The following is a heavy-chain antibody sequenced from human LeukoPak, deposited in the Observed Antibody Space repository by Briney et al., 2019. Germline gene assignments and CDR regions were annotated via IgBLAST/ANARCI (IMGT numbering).Heavy chain of an antibody. CDR1: GGSFNGYH. CDR2: INPSRNT. Sequence: SETLSLTCEVNGGSFNGYHWTWIRQPPGKGLEWIGQINPSRNTNYNPSLKSRVTISVDTSKKQFSLKLSSVTAADTAVYYCARRYDFWSGYPPPLDYWGQGTLVTVSS. CDR3: ARRYDFWSGYPPPLDY. D-gene: IGHD3-3*01. J-gene: IGHJ4*02. V-gene: IGHV4-34*01.